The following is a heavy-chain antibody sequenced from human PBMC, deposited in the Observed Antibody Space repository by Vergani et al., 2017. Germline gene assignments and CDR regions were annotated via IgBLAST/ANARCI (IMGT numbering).Heavy chain of an antibody. CDR3: ARDSRPLSIVVVPAAHPMDV. Sequence: QVQLVQSGAEVKKPGSSVKVSCKASGGTFSSYAISWVRQAPGQGLEWMGGIIPIFGTANYAQKFQGRVTITADESTSTAYMELSSLRSEDTAVYYCARDSRPLSIVVVPAAHPMDVWGQGTTVTVSS. V-gene: IGHV1-69*12. CDR1: GGTFSSYA. D-gene: IGHD2-2*01. J-gene: IGHJ6*02. CDR2: IIPIFGTA.